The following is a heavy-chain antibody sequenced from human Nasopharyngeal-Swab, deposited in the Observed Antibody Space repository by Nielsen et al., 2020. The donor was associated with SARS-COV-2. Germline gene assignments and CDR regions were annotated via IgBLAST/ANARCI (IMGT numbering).Heavy chain of an antibody. V-gene: IGHV3-30*02. J-gene: IGHJ6*03. CDR1: GFTFSSYG. D-gene: IGHD2-2*02. CDR2: IRYDGSNK. CDR3: AKDSEYCSSTSCYMYYYYYYMDV. Sequence: GESLKISCAASGFTFSSYGMHWVRQAPGKGPEWVAFIRYDGSNKYYADSVKGRFTISRDNSKNTLYLQMNSLRAEDTAVYYCAKDSEYCSSTSCYMYYYYYYMDVWGKGTTVTVSS.